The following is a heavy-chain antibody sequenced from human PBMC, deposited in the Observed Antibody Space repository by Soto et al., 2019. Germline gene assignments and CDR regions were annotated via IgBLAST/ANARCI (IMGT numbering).Heavy chain of an antibody. V-gene: IGHV3-30*03. Sequence: QVQLVESGGGVVQPGRSLRLSCAASGFTFSSYGMHWVRQAPGKGLEWVAVISYDGSNKYYADSVKGRFTISRDNSKNTLYLQMNSLRAEDTAVYYCARGGYFDWSQYYYYGMDVW. CDR2: ISYDGSNK. J-gene: IGHJ6*01. CDR3: ARGGYFDWSQYYYYGMDV. CDR1: GFTFSSYG. D-gene: IGHD3-9*01.